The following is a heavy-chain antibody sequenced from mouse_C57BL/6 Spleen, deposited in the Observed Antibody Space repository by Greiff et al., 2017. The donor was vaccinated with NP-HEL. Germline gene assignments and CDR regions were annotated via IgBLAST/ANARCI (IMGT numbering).Heavy chain of an antibody. CDR2: ISSGGRYT. CDR3: ARQGIYYGFAY. CDR1: GFTFSSYG. D-gene: IGHD1-1*01. V-gene: IGHV5-6*02. J-gene: IGHJ3*01. Sequence: DVKLVESGGDLVKPGGSLKLSCAASGFTFSSYGMSWVRQTPDKRLEWVATISSGGRYTYYPDSVKGRFTISRDNAKNTLYLQMSSLKSEDTAMYYCARQGIYYGFAYWGQGTLVTVSA.